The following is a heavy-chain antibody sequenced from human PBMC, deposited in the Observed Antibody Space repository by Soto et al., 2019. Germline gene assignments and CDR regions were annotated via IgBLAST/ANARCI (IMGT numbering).Heavy chain of an antibody. CDR2: IIPYYNTL. J-gene: IGHJ4*02. V-gene: IGHV1-69*01. D-gene: IGHD6-13*01. Sequence: QAQVVQSGAEVRKPGSSVKLSCKASEGTFNSYAIAWVRQAPGQGLEWMGGIIPYYNTLNYAQKFQDRVTINADDSTNTVYRELSSLRSDDTAVYFCASGASRWYPYFFDSWAQGTLVTVSS. CDR1: EGTFNSYA. CDR3: ASGASRWYPYFFDS.